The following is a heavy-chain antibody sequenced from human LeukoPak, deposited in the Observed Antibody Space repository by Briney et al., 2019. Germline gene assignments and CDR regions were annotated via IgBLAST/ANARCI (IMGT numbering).Heavy chain of an antibody. V-gene: IGHV3-48*03. CDR3: ARELKGYYYMDV. CDR1: GFTFSSYE. Sequence: GGSLRLSCAASGFTFSSYEMNWVRQAPGKGLEWVSYISSSGSTIYNADSVKGRFTISRDNAKNSLYLQMNSLRAEDTAVYYCARELKGYYYMDVWGKGTTVTVSS. J-gene: IGHJ6*03. CDR2: ISSSGSTI.